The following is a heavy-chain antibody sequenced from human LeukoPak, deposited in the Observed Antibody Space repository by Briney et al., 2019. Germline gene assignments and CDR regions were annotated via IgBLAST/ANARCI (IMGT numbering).Heavy chain of an antibody. CDR2: IYYSGTT. CDR1: GGSISSYY. J-gene: IGHJ4*02. CDR3: ARHERYSSNWFFFDY. Sequence: PSETLSLTCTASGGSISSYYWCWIRQPPGKGLEWIGCIYYSGTTNYNPSLKSRVTISVDTSKNQFSLKLSSVTAADTAVYYCARHERYSSNWFFFDYWDQGSLVTVSS. V-gene: IGHV4-59*01. D-gene: IGHD6-13*01.